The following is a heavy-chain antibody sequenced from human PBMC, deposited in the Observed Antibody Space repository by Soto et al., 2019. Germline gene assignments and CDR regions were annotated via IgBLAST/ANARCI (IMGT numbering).Heavy chain of an antibody. CDR2: INPNSGGT. V-gene: IGHV1-2*04. Sequence: ASVKVSCKASGYTFTGYYMHWVRQAPGQGLEWMGWINPNSGGTNYAQKFQGWVTMTRDTSISTAYMELSRLRSDDTAVYYCAREMDCSGGSCSHSGYGMDVWGQGTTVTV. CDR1: GYTFTGYY. D-gene: IGHD2-15*01. J-gene: IGHJ6*02. CDR3: AREMDCSGGSCSHSGYGMDV.